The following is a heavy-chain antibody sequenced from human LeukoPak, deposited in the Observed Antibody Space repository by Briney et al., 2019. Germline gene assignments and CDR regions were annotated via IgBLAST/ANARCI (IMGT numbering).Heavy chain of an antibody. V-gene: IGHV3-48*01. CDR3: ARATRGIQLWLRRYYYYMDV. J-gene: IGHJ6*03. Sequence: GGSLRLSCAASGFTFSSYSMNWVRQAPGKGLEWVSYISSSSSTIYYADSVKGRFTISRDNAKNSLYLQMNSLRAEDTAVYYCARATRGIQLWLRRYYYYMDVWGKGTTVTVSS. CDR1: GFTFSSYS. CDR2: ISSSSSTI. D-gene: IGHD5-18*01.